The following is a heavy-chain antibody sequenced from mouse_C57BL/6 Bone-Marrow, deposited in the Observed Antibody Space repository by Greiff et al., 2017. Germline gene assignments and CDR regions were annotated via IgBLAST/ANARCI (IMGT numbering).Heavy chain of an antibody. J-gene: IGHJ3*01. CDR3: ARSKGWLRGFAY. V-gene: IGHV1-53*01. Sequence: QVQLKQPGTELVKPGASVKLSCKASGYTFTSYWMHWVKQRPGQGLEWIGNINPSNGGTNYNEKFKSKATLTVDKSSSTAYMQLSSLTSEDSAVYYCARSKGWLRGFAYWGQGTLVTVSA. CDR1: GYTFTSYW. CDR2: INPSNGGT. D-gene: IGHD2-2*01.